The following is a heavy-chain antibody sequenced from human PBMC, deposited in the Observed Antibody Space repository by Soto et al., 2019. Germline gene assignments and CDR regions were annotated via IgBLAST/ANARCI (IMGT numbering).Heavy chain of an antibody. CDR2: INHSGST. CDR1: GGPFSGYY. Sequence: SEPLSLTCAVYGGPFSGYYWSWIRQPPGKGLEWIGEIGEINHSGSTNYNPSLNSRVSISVDTSKNQLSLKLSSVTAADTAVYYCARHVPTPPDDDSSGSPEFDYWGQVTPVTVAS. D-gene: IGHD3-22*01. CDR3: ARHVPTPPDDDSSGSPEFDY. V-gene: IGHV4-34*01. J-gene: IGHJ4*02.